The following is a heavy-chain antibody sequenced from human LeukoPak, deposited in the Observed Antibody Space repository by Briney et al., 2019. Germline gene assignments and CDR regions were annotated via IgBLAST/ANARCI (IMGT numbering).Heavy chain of an antibody. D-gene: IGHD3-22*01. CDR3: ARGVTVIVPFHGAFDI. V-gene: IGHV3-53*01. CDR1: GFTVSSNY. CDR2: IYSGGST. Sequence: PGGSLRLSCAASGFTVSSNYMSWVRQAPGKGLEWVSVIYSGGSTYYADSVKGRFTISRDNSRNTLYLQMHSLRAEDTAVYYCARGVTVIVPFHGAFDIWAKGQWSPSLQ. J-gene: IGHJ3*02.